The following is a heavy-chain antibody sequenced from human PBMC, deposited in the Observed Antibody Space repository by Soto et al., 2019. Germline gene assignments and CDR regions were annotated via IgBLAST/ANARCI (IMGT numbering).Heavy chain of an antibody. CDR2: ISGSGGST. D-gene: IGHD5-12*01. J-gene: IGHJ3*02. CDR3: AKVTRGYSGYDLTPGAFDI. CDR1: GFTFSSYA. V-gene: IGHV3-23*01. Sequence: GGSLRLSCAASGFTFSSYAMSWVRQAPGKGLEWVSAISGSGGSTYYADSVKGRFTISRDNSKNTLYLQMNSLRAEDTAVYYCAKVTRGYSGYDLTPGAFDIWGQGTMVTVSS.